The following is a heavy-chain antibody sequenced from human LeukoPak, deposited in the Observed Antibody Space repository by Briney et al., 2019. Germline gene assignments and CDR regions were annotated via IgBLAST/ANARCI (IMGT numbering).Heavy chain of an antibody. D-gene: IGHD3-10*01. CDR2: INPSGGST. Sequence: ASVKVSCKASGYTFTSYYMHWVRQAPGQGLEWMGIINPSGGSTSYAQKFQGRVTMTRDTSTSTVYMELSSLRSGDTAVYYCARDRSSGSYWDRPNYYYYYGMDVWGQGTTVTVSS. V-gene: IGHV1-46*01. CDR3: ARDRSSGSYWDRPNYYYYYGMDV. J-gene: IGHJ6*02. CDR1: GYTFTSYY.